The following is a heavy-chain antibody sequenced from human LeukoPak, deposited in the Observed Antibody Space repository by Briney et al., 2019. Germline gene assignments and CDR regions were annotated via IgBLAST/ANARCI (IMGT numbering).Heavy chain of an antibody. Sequence: GRSLRLFCAASGFTFNDYAMNWVRQAPGQGLGWGSGISWNSGSIGYADSVKGRFTISRDNAKNSLYLQMNSLRAEDTALYYCAANPLYCSGGSCYWFDPWGQGTLVTVSS. V-gene: IGHV3-9*01. CDR1: GFTFNDYA. D-gene: IGHD2-15*01. CDR3: AANPLYCSGGSCYWFDP. CDR2: ISWNSGSI. J-gene: IGHJ5*02.